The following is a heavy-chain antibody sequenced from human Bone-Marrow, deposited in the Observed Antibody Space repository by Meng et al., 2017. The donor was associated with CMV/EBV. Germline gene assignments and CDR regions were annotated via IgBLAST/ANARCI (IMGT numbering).Heavy chain of an antibody. Sequence: GGSLRLSCAASGFTFSSYDMHWVRQATGKGLEWVSAIGTAGDTYYPGSVKGQFTISRENAKNSLYLQMNSLRAGDTAVYYCARARYCSGGSCDYAFDIWGQGTMVTVSS. V-gene: IGHV3-13*01. D-gene: IGHD2-15*01. CDR3: ARARYCSGGSCDYAFDI. J-gene: IGHJ3*02. CDR2: IGTAGDT. CDR1: GFTFSSYD.